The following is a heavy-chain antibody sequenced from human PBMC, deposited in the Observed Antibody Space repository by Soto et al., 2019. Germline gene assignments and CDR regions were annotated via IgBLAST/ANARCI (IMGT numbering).Heavy chain of an antibody. CDR2: IYTSGST. V-gene: IGHV4-4*07. D-gene: IGHD2-21*02. CDR1: GGSISSYY. CDR3: ARHIVVVTAMYNWFDP. Sequence: PSETLSLTCTVSGGSISSYYWSWIRQPAGKGLEWIGRIYTSGSTNYNPSLKSRVTMSVDTSKNQFSLKLSSVTAADTAVYYCARHIVVVTAMYNWFDPWAREPWTPSPQ. J-gene: IGHJ5*02.